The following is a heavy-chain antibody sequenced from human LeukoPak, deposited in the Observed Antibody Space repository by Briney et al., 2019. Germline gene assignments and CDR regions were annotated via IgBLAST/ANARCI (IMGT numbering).Heavy chain of an antibody. Sequence: GASVKVSCKSSGDTLTNHYMHWVRQAPGQGLEWVGIINPSGGSTRYAQKFQGRVTMTRDTSTSAVYMELSSLRSEDTAVYYCVRYHNCSGRSSFRPADYYYYMDVWCTGTTVTVSS. D-gene: IGHD2-15*01. CDR3: VRYHNCSGRSSFRPADYYYYMDV. CDR2: INPSGGST. J-gene: IGHJ6*03. CDR1: GDTLTNHY. V-gene: IGHV1-46*03.